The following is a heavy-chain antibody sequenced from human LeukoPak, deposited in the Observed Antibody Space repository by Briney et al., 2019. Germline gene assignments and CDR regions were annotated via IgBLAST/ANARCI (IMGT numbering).Heavy chain of an antibody. V-gene: IGHV4-59*01. D-gene: IGHD3-10*01. CDR1: GGSISSYY. CDR2: IYYSGST. J-gene: IGHJ6*03. CDR3: ARVSEEFYYYYYYYMDV. Sequence: PSETLSLTCTVSGGSISSYYWSWIRQPPGKGLEWIGYIYYSGSTNYNPSLKSRVTISVDTSKNQFSLKLSSVTAADTAVYYCARVSEEFYYYYYYYMDVWGKGTTVTVSS.